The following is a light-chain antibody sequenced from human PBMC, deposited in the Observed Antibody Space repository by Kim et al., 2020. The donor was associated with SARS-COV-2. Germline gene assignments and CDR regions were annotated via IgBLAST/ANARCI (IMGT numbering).Light chain of an antibody. CDR1: QSVSTS. V-gene: IGKV1-5*03. J-gene: IGKJ4*01. CDR3: QQRSNWPLT. CDR2: TAS. Sequence: ASVGDRVAITCRASQSVSTSLAWFQQKPGKAPKVLIYTASNLKSGVPSRFSGSGSGTDFTLTISSLEPEDFAVYYCQQRSNWPLTFGGGTKVDIK.